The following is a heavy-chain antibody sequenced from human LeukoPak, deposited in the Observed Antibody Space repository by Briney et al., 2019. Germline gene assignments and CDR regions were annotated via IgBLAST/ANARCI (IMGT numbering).Heavy chain of an antibody. CDR1: AYDFTGYY. CDR3: TRAYYYDSSGYLIDY. J-gene: IGHJ4*02. D-gene: IGHD3-22*01. V-gene: IGHV1-46*01. CDR2: INPSGGST. Sequence: ASVKVSCKVVAYDFTGYYIHWVRQAPGQGLEWMGVINPSGGSTNYAQKFQGRVSMTRDTSTSTVYMELSSLRSEDTAVYYCTRAYYYDSSGYLIDYWGQGTLVTVSS.